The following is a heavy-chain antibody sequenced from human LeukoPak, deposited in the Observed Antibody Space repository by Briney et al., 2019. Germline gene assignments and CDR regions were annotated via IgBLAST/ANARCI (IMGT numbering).Heavy chain of an antibody. CDR3: ARFESIAAAGYRY. V-gene: IGHV4-61*08. D-gene: IGHD6-13*01. J-gene: IGHJ4*02. CDR2: IYYSGST. CDR1: GGSISSGDYY. Sequence: PSQTLSLTCGVSGGSISSGDYYWSWIRQPPGKGLEWIGYIYYSGSTNYNPSLKSRVTISVDTSKNQFSLKLSSVTAADTAVYYCARFESIAAAGYRYWGQGTLVTVSS.